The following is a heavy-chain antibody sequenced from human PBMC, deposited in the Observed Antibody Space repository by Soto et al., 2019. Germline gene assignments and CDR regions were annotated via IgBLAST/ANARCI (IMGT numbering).Heavy chain of an antibody. J-gene: IGHJ4*02. V-gene: IGHV2-5*02. Sequence: QITLNESGPTVVRPTETLTLTCRFSGFSLTTSGVGVGWIRQSPGKAPEWLAVIYWDDDKRYSASLKSRLTITQDTSKNQVVLTVSDLDPTDTATYYCAHRVLRTVFGLVTTTAIYFDLWGQGTPVAVSS. CDR3: AHRVLRTVFGLVTTTAIYFDL. CDR2: IYWDDDK. D-gene: IGHD3-3*01. CDR1: GFSLTTSGVG.